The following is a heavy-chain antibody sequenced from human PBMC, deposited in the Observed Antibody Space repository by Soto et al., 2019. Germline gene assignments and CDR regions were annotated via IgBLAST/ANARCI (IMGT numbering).Heavy chain of an antibody. CDR2: IWFDGSDK. V-gene: IGHV3-33*01. CDR3: ARLVGAAAGRFDP. D-gene: IGHD6-13*01. J-gene: IGHJ5*02. CDR1: GFTFNTYG. Sequence: QEQLVESGGGVVQPGTSLRLSCVASGFTFNTYGMHWVRQAPGKGLEWVAAIWFDGSDKYYADSVKGRFTISRDNSKNTPYLQMNSLSAEDTGVYYCARLVGAAAGRFDPWGQGTLVIVSS.